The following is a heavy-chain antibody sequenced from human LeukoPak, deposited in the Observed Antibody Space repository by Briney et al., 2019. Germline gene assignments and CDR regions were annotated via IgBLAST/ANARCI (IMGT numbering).Heavy chain of an antibody. CDR3: ARVPYSSSWDAYYYYYYMDV. CDR2: INPNSGGT. CDR1: GYTFPGYY. V-gene: IGHV1-2*02. J-gene: IGHJ6*03. Sequence: ASVKVSCKASGYTFPGYYLHWVRQAPGQGLEWMGWINPNSGGTNYAQKFQGRVTMTRDTSISTAYMELSRLRSDDTAVYYCARVPYSSSWDAYYYYYYMDVWGKGTTVTVSS. D-gene: IGHD6-13*01.